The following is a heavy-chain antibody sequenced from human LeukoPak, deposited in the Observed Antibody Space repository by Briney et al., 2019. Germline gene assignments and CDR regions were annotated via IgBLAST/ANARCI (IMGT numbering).Heavy chain of an antibody. CDR1: GFTFSSYA. D-gene: IGHD3-3*01. J-gene: IGHJ4*02. Sequence: GGSRRLSCAASGFTFSSYAMSWVRQAQGKGLGWVSSISGSGGSTYYADSVKGRFTISRDNSKNTLYLQMNSLRAEDTAVYYCANLGILEWLLSPFDYWGQGTLVTVSS. CDR3: ANLGILEWLLSPFDY. CDR2: ISGSGGST. V-gene: IGHV3-23*01.